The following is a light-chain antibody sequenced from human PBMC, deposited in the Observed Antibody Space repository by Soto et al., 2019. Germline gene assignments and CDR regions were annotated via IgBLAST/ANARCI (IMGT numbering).Light chain of an antibody. V-gene: IGKV3-20*01. CDR1: QSVSNNY. CDR3: QQYGSSGT. CDR2: GAS. Sequence: EIERTKCPPTLCVSPGESATLSWMAIQSVSNNYFAWHQQQPGQPTSLLIYGASNRATGIPDRFSGSGSGKDFTLTISRLEPEDFAVYYCQQYGSSGTFGQGTKVDIK. J-gene: IGKJ1*01.